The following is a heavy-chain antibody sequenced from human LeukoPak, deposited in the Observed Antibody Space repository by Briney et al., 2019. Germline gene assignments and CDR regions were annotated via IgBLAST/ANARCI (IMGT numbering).Heavy chain of an antibody. V-gene: IGHV3-30*03. CDR1: GFSFSNYG. Sequence: PGGSLRLSCAASGFSFSNYGMQWVRQAPGKGLQWVALISYDGANKYYPDSVKGRFTISRDNSKNTLYLQMNSLRAEDTAVYYCAPPPVGDWGQGTLVTVSS. CDR3: APPPVGD. CDR2: ISYDGANK. D-gene: IGHD1-26*01. J-gene: IGHJ4*02.